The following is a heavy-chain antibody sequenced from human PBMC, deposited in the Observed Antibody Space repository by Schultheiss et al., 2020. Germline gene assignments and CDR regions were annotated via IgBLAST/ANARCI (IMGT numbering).Heavy chain of an antibody. CDR3: ARHPNDWHCSGGSCYPSIYYYYGMDV. CDR2: INHSGST. V-gene: IGHV4-34*01. J-gene: IGHJ6*02. D-gene: IGHD2-15*01. Sequence: SETLSLTCAVYGGSFSGYYWSWIRQPPGKGLEWIGEINHSGSTNYNPSLKSRVTISVDTSKNQFSLKLSSVTAADTAVYYCARHPNDWHCSGGSCYPSIYYYYGMDVWGQGTTVTVSS. CDR1: GGSFSGYY.